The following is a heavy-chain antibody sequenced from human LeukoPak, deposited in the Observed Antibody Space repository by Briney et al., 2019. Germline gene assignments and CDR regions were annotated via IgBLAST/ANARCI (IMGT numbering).Heavy chain of an antibody. J-gene: IGHJ4*02. CDR3: AKGRYYYGNSGLEFDY. D-gene: IGHD3-22*01. CDR2: ISWNSGSI. V-gene: IGHV3-9*01. Sequence: GRSLRLSCAASGSTFDDCAMHWVRQAPGKGLEWVSGISWNSGSIAYADSVKGRFTISRDNAKNSLYLQMNSLRAEDTAFYYCAKGRYYYGNSGLEFDYWGQGTLVTVSS. CDR1: GSTFDDCA.